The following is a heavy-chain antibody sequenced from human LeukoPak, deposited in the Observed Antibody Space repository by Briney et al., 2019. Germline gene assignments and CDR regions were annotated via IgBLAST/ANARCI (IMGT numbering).Heavy chain of an antibody. CDR2: IYTSGST. D-gene: IGHD3-3*01. CDR1: GGSISSYY. J-gene: IGHJ3*02. V-gene: IGHV4-4*07. Sequence: SETLSLTCTVSGGSISSYYWSWIRQPAGKGLEWIGRIYTSGSTNYNPSLKSRVTMSVDTSKNQFSLKLSSVTAADTAVYYCARDRRYDFWSGYDAFDIWGQGTMVTVSS. CDR3: ARDRRYDFWSGYDAFDI.